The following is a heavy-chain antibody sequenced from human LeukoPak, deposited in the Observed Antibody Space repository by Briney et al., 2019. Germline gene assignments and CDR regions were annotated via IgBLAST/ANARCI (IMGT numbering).Heavy chain of an antibody. V-gene: IGHV4-39*07. CDR3: ARERGYYDSSGYN. Sequence: SETLSLTCTVSGGSISSGNYYWSWIRQPPGKGLEWIGSMYYSGSTYYNPSLKSRVTISVDTSKNQFSLKLSSVTAADTAVYYCARERGYYDSSGYNWGQGTLVTVSS. CDR1: GGSISSGNYY. D-gene: IGHD3-22*01. CDR2: MYYSGST. J-gene: IGHJ4*02.